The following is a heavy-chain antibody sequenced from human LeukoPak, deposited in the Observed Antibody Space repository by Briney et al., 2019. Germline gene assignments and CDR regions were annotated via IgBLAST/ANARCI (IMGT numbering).Heavy chain of an antibody. V-gene: IGHV3-21*01. CDR1: GFSFSNYG. J-gene: IGHJ4*02. CDR3: ARASGISSSSRMTQKY. Sequence: GGSLRLSCVASGFSFSNYGTHWVRQAPGKGLEWVSSISSSSSYIYYADSVKGRFTIFRDNAKNSLYLQMNSLRAEDTAVYYCARASGISSSSRMTQKYWGQGTLVTVSS. D-gene: IGHD6-6*01. CDR2: ISSSSSYI.